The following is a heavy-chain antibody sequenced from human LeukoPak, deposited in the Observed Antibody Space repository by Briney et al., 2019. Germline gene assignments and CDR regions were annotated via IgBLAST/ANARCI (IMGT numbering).Heavy chain of an antibody. D-gene: IGHD2-2*01. CDR2: ISSSGSTI. CDR3: ARDLRLGVYCSSTSCYLYGMDV. CDR1: GFTFSDYY. V-gene: IGHV3-11*01. Sequence: GGSLRLSCAASGFTFSDYYMSWIRQAPGKGLEWVSYISSSGSTIYYADSVKGRFTISRDNAKNSLYLQMNSLRAEDTAVYYCARDLRLGVYCSSTSCYLYGMDVWGQGTTVTVSS. J-gene: IGHJ6*02.